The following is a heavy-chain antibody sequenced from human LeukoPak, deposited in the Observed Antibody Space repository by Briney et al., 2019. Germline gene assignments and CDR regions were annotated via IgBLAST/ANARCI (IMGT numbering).Heavy chain of an antibody. D-gene: IGHD3-22*01. Sequence: ASVKVSCKASGYTFASYDTNWVRQATGQGLEWMGWMNPNSGNTGYAQKFQGRVTMTRNTSTSTAYMELSSLRSEDTAVYYCARRQESYDSSGYQKPRAEYSQHWGQGTLVTVSS. CDR1: GYTFASYD. CDR3: ARRQESYDSSGYQKPRAEYSQH. CDR2: MNPNSGNT. J-gene: IGHJ1*01. V-gene: IGHV1-8*01.